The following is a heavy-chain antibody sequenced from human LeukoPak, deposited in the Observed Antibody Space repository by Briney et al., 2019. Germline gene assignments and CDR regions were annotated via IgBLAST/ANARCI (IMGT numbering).Heavy chain of an antibody. CDR3: ARGLGYDSSGYTDY. CDR1: GGSFSGYY. CDR2: INHSGST. J-gene: IGHJ4*02. V-gene: IGHV4-34*01. Sequence: PSETLSLTCAVYGGSFSGYYWSWIRQPPGKGLEWIGEINHSGSTNYNPSLKSRVTISVDTSKNQFSLKLGSVTAADTAVYYCARGLGYDSSGYTDYWGQGTLVTVSS. D-gene: IGHD3-22*01.